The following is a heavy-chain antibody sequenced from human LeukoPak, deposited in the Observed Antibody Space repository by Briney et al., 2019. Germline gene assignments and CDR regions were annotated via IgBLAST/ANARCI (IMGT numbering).Heavy chain of an antibody. Sequence: GGSLRLSCAASGFTFSSYWMSWVRQAPGKGLEWVANIKQDGSEKYYVDSVKGRFTISRDSAKNSLYLQMNSLRAEDTAVYYCAREGSSGWLNWFDPWGQGTLVTVSS. CDR2: IKQDGSEK. CDR1: GFTFSSYW. CDR3: AREGSSGWLNWFDP. V-gene: IGHV3-7*01. D-gene: IGHD6-19*01. J-gene: IGHJ5*02.